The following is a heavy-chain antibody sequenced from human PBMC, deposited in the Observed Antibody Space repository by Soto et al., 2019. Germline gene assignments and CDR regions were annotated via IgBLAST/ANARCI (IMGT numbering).Heavy chain of an antibody. V-gene: IGHV4-4*07. J-gene: IGHJ4*02. CDR1: GGSISSYY. Sequence: LSLTCTVSGGSISSYYWSWIRQPAGKGLEWIGRIYTSGSTNYNPSLKSRVTMSVDTSKNQFSLKLSSVTAADTAVYYCARLYMVRGVKEYNYFDYWGQGTLVTVSS. CDR3: ARLYMVRGVKEYNYFDY. D-gene: IGHD3-10*01. CDR2: IYTSGST.